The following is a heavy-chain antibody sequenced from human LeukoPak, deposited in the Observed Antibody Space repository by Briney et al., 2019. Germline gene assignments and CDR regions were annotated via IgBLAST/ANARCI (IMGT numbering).Heavy chain of an antibody. D-gene: IGHD6-19*01. Sequence: SEALSLTCTVSGGSISSYYWSWIRQPPGKGLEWLGYIYYSGSTYYNPSLKSRVTISVDTSKNQFSLKLSSVTAADTAVFYCARDTFRSGWNLYYYYGMDVWGQGTTVTVSS. V-gene: IGHV4-59*12. J-gene: IGHJ6*02. CDR1: GGSISSYY. CDR2: IYYSGST. CDR3: ARDTFRSGWNLYYYYGMDV.